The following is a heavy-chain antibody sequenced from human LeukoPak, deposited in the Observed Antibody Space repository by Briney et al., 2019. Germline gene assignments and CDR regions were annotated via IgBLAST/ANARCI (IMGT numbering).Heavy chain of an antibody. D-gene: IGHD2-2*01. CDR1: GFIVSTYA. Sequence: GGSVRLSCATSGFIVSTYALSWVREARGKGREWVSSISGGGGSTYHADSMNGPPTTSKDTSTNTIYQQKNSLTAEDTAIYYCARVIREAPSKGYFEYCGQGTLVTVSS. CDR3: ARVIREAPSKGYFEY. J-gene: IGHJ4*02. V-gene: IGHV3-23*01. CDR2: ISGGGGST.